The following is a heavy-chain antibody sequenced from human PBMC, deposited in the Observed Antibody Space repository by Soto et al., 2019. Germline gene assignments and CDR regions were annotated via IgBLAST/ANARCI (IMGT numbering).Heavy chain of an antibody. Sequence: ASVKVSCKASGYTFTSYGISWVRQAPGQGLEWMGWISAYNGNTNYAQKLQGRVTMTTDTSTSTAYMELRSLRSDDTAVYYCARDLEPLIAARPQTLFDYWGQGTLVTVSS. CDR3: ARDLEPLIAARPQTLFDY. CDR1: GYTFTSYG. D-gene: IGHD6-6*01. V-gene: IGHV1-18*01. J-gene: IGHJ4*02. CDR2: ISAYNGNT.